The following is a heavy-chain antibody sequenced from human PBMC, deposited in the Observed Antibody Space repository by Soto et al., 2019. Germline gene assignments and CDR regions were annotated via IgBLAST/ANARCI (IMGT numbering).Heavy chain of an antibody. CDR1: GYIFTSYW. D-gene: IGHD6-6*01. CDR3: ETGIAARPRYHAFDI. V-gene: IGHV5-51*01. Sequence: KXSWKDSGYIFTSYWIGGVRQMRGKGLEWMGIIYPGDSDTRYSPSFKGQVTISADKSISTAYLQWSSLKASDTAMYYCETGIAARPRYHAFDIWGQGTMVTV. J-gene: IGHJ3*02. CDR2: IYPGDSDT.